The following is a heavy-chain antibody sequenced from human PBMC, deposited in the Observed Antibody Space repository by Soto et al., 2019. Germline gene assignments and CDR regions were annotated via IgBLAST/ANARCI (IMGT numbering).Heavy chain of an antibody. CDR1: GDSVSSNSAA. D-gene: IGHD5-18*01. CDR2: TYYRSKWYN. J-gene: IGHJ4*02. V-gene: IGHV6-1*01. Sequence: SQTLSLPCAISGDSVSSNSAAWNWIRQSPSRGLEWLGRTYYRSKWYNDYAVSVKSRITINPDTSKNQFSLQLNSVTPEDTAVYYCARGPPGGYSYGGPYFDYWGQGTLVTVSS. CDR3: ARGPPGGYSYGGPYFDY.